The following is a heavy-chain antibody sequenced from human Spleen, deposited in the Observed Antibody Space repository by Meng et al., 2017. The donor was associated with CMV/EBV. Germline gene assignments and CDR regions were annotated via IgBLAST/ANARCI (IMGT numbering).Heavy chain of an antibody. CDR2: ISNDGRNE. Sequence: GESLKISCEASGFSFSTYGMHWVRQAPGKGLEWEALISNDGRNEYYADSVEGRFTISRDNSKNTLYLQMNSLRTEDTAVYYCATVISSYSSTWEYNLYYAYYGMDDWGQGTTVTVSS. CDR1: GFSFSTYG. CDR3: ATVISSYSSTWEYNLYYAYYGMDD. D-gene: IGHD6-13*01. J-gene: IGHJ6*02. V-gene: IGHV3-30*03.